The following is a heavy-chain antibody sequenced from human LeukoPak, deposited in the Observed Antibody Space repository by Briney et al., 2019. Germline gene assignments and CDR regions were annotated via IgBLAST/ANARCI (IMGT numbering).Heavy chain of an antibody. J-gene: IGHJ4*02. CDR1: GYSFTAHY. D-gene: IGHD3-16*02. CDR2: INPNNGDT. Sequence: ASVKVSCKASGYSFTAHYMHWLRQAPGQGLEWMGWINPNNGDTKYAQNFLGRVIMTRDTSTTTAYMELSSLRSDDTAVYFCASYPRSVDTPPFDYWGQGTLVTVSS. CDR3: ASYPRSVDTPPFDY. V-gene: IGHV1-2*02.